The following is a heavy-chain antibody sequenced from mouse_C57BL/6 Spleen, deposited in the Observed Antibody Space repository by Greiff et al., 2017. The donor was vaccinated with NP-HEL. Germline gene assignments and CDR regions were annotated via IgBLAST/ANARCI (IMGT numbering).Heavy chain of an antibody. V-gene: IGHV1-15*01. Sequence: QVQLQQSGAELVRPGASVTLSCKASGYTFTDYEMHWVKQTPVHGLEWIGAIDPETGGTAYNQKFKGKAILTADKSSSTAYMELRSLTSEDSAVYYCTRPPFYYGNRYYAMDYWGQGTSVTVSS. J-gene: IGHJ4*01. CDR3: TRPPFYYGNRYYAMDY. CDR2: IDPETGGT. D-gene: IGHD2-1*01. CDR1: GYTFTDYE.